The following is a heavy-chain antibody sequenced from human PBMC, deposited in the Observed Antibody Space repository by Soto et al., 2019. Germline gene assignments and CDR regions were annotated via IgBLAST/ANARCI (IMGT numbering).Heavy chain of an antibody. V-gene: IGHV1-46*01. CDR2: INPSVGSA. CDR1: GYTFTSYY. CDR3: ASTHAFVVVPAAIEHLDY. D-gene: IGHD2-2*02. J-gene: IGHJ4*02. Sequence: GASVKVSCKASGYTFTSYYMHWVRQAPGQGLEWMGIINPSVGSASYAQKFQGRVTITRDKSTSTVYMELSSLRSEDTAVYYCASTHAFVVVPAAIEHLDYWGQGTLVTVSS.